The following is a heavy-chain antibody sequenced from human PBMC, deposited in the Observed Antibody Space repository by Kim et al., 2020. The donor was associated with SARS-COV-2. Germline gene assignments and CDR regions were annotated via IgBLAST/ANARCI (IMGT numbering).Heavy chain of an antibody. CDR1: GFTFSSYA. CDR3: VRALGFCSSTSCYTVYGMDV. J-gene: IGHJ6*02. CDR2: IPYDGSNK. Sequence: GGSLRLSCAASGFTFSSYAMHWVRQAPGKGLEWVAVIPYDGSNKYYTDSVKGRFTISRDNSKSTLYLQMNSLRAEDTGVYYCVRALGFCSSTSCYTVYGMDVWGHGTTVTGSS. V-gene: IGHV3-30-3*01. D-gene: IGHD2-2*02.